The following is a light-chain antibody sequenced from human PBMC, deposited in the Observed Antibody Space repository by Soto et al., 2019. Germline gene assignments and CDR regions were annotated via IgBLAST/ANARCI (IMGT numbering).Light chain of an antibody. Sequence: QSALTQPASVSGSPGQSITISCTGTSSDVGGYNYVSWYQQHPGKAPKLMIYDVNNRPSGVSNRFSGSKSGNTASLTISGLQAEDEDHYYCSSYTTSSTLGFGGGTQLTV. CDR2: DVN. V-gene: IGLV2-14*03. J-gene: IGLJ3*02. CDR1: SSDVGGYNY. CDR3: SSYTTSSTLG.